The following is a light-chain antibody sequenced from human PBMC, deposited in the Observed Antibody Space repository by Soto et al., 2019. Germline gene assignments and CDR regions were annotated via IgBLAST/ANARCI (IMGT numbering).Light chain of an antibody. Sequence: EIVMTQSPATLSVSPGERATLSCRASQSVSSNLAWNQQKPGQAPRLLIYGASTRATGIPARFSGSGSGTEFTLTISSLQSEDFAVYYCQQHNNWPPWTFGQGTKVDIK. CDR2: GAS. V-gene: IGKV3-15*01. J-gene: IGKJ1*01. CDR3: QQHNNWPPWT. CDR1: QSVSSN.